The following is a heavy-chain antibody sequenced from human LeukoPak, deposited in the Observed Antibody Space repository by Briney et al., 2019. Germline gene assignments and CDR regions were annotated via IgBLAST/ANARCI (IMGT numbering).Heavy chain of an antibody. CDR1: GGSLSSGSYY. CDR2: IYTSGRT. J-gene: IGHJ4*02. V-gene: IGHV4-61*02. Sequence: SETLSLTCTVSGGSLSSGSYYWSWIRQPAGKGLEWIGRIYTSGRTISNPSLKSRVTISVDTSKNQFSLTLSSGTAADTAVYYCARGYWFYFDYWGQGTLVTVSS. CDR3: ARGYWFYFDY. D-gene: IGHD2-8*02.